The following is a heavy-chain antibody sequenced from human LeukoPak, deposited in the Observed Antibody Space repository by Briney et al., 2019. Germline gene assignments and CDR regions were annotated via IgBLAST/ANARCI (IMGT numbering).Heavy chain of an antibody. CDR3: AKSENYYYYMDV. V-gene: IGHV3-23*01. J-gene: IGHJ6*03. Sequence: PGGSLRLSCAASGFTFSSYGMSWVRQAPGKGLEWVSAISGSGGSTYYADSVKGRFTISRDNSKNTLYLQMNSLRAEDTAVYYCAKSENYYYYMDVWGKGTTVTISS. CDR1: GFTFSSYG. CDR2: ISGSGGST.